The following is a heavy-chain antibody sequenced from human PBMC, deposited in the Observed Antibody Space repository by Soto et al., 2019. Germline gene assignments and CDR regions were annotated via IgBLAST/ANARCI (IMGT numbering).Heavy chain of an antibody. CDR3: AKDRRAGGNSAFYFDF. J-gene: IGHJ5*01. CDR1: GFKFSSYA. Sequence: PGGSLSLSCAASGFKFSSYAMSWVRQAPGKGLEWVSLISATGGGTYYADSVKGRFTISRDNSDNTLYLQVHSLRAEDTAVYYCAKDRRAGGNSAFYFDFWGQGAQVTVSS. D-gene: IGHD3-16*01. CDR2: ISATGGGT. V-gene: IGHV3-23*01.